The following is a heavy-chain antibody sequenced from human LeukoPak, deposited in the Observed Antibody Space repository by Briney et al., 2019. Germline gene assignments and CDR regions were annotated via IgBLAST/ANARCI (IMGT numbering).Heavy chain of an antibody. CDR2: INAGNGNT. CDR1: GYTFTTYA. CDR3: ARGGEQTWLDY. D-gene: IGHD5-18*01. V-gene: IGHV1-3*01. Sequence: GASVKVSCKASGYTFTTYATHWERQAPGQRLEWMGWINAGNGNTKYSQKFQGRVTITRDTSASTAYMELSSLISEDTAVYYCARGGEQTWLDYWGRGTLVTVSS. J-gene: IGHJ4*02.